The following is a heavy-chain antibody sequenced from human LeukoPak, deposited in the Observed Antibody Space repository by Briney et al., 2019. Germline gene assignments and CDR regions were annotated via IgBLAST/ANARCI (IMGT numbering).Heavy chain of an antibody. Sequence: GECLKISCQATGYSYTTYWIAWVRQIPGKGLEWMGIIYLSDSDTTYSPSFQGRVTISADKSISTAYLQWSSLKASDTAIYYCARRVYGDYSFHYWGQGTLVTVSS. D-gene: IGHD4-17*01. CDR3: ARRVYGDYSFHY. V-gene: IGHV5-51*01. CDR1: GYSYTTYW. J-gene: IGHJ4*02. CDR2: IYLSDSDT.